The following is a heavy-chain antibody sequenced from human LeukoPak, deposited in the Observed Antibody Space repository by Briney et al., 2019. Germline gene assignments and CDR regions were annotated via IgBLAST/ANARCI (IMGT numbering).Heavy chain of an antibody. CDR2: ISAYNGDT. Sequence: ASVKVSCKASGYTFTSHSISWVRQAPGQGLEWMGWISAYNGDTKYAQKTQGRVTMTTDASTSTAYMELSRLRSDDTAVYYCASGYCSSTSCPPTPYYYYGMDVWGQGTTVTVSS. CDR3: ASGYCSSTSCPPTPYYYYGMDV. D-gene: IGHD2-2*03. J-gene: IGHJ6*02. V-gene: IGHV1-18*01. CDR1: GYTFTSHS.